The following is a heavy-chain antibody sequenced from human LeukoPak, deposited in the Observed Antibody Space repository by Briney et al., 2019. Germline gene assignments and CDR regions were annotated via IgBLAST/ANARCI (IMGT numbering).Heavy chain of an antibody. CDR2: ISYDGNNK. D-gene: IGHD4/OR15-4a*01. Sequence: PGGSLRLSCVTTGFTFSKYGMHWVRQAPGKGLEWVAVISYDGNNKYYADSVKGRFTISRDNSKNTLYLQMNSLRAEDTAVYYCAKVPNGGPYFDYWGQGTLVTVSS. CDR1: GFTFSKYG. V-gene: IGHV3-30*18. J-gene: IGHJ4*02. CDR3: AKVPNGGPYFDY.